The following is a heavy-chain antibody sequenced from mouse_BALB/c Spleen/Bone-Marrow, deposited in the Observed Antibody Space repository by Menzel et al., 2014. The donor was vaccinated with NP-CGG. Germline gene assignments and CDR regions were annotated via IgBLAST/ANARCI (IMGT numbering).Heavy chain of an antibody. CDR1: GYTFTDYA. J-gene: IGHJ2*01. V-gene: IGHV1S137*01. D-gene: IGHD2-14*01. CDR2: ISTYYGDA. Sequence: VKLVESGAELVRPGVSVKISCKGSGYTFTDYAMHWVKQSHAKSLEWIGVISTYYGDASYNQKFKGKATMTVDKSSSTDYMELARQTSEDSAIYYCARQGRYDGFDYWGQDTTLTVSS. CDR3: ARQGRYDGFDY.